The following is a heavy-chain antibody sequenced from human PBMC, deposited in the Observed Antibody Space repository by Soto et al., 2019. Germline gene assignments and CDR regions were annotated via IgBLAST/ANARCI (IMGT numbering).Heavy chain of an antibody. CDR2: ISSSSSTI. CDR3: ARDGKYYDFWSVPYNWFDP. Sequence: GGSLRLSCAASGFTFSSYSMNWVRQAPGKGLEWASYISSSSSTIYYADSVKGRFTISRDNAKNSLYLQMNSLRDEDTAVYYCARDGKYYDFWSVPYNWFDPWGQGTLVTVSS. CDR1: GFTFSSYS. J-gene: IGHJ5*02. D-gene: IGHD3-3*01. V-gene: IGHV3-48*02.